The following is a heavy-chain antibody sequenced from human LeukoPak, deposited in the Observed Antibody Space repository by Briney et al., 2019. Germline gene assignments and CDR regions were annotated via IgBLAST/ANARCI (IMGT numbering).Heavy chain of an antibody. V-gene: IGHV1-18*01. J-gene: IGHJ4*02. CDR2: ISAYDGNT. D-gene: IGHD3-10*01. CDR3: PREEEGRFHGSGGELDY. CDR1: GYTFTSYG. Sequence: ASVKVSCKASGYTFTSYGISWVRQAPGQGLEWMGWISAYDGNTNYAQKPQGRVTMTTDTSTSTAYMELRSLRSDDTAVYYCPREEEGRFHGSGGELDYWGQGTLVTVSS.